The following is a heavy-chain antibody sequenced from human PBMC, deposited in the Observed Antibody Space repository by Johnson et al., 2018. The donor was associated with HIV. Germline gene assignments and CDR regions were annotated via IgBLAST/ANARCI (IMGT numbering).Heavy chain of an antibody. Sequence: QVQLVESGGGVVQPGRSLRLSCAASGFTFSNYTIHWVRQAPGKGLEWVAVISYDGSNKYYADSVKGRFTISRDNSKNTLYLQMHCLGSEDTAVYYCVREMAFLAARLAGAFDVWGPGTIVTVSS. J-gene: IGHJ3*01. CDR2: ISYDGSNK. CDR3: VREMAFLAARLAGAFDV. V-gene: IGHV3-30-3*01. CDR1: GFTFSNYT. D-gene: IGHD6-6*01.